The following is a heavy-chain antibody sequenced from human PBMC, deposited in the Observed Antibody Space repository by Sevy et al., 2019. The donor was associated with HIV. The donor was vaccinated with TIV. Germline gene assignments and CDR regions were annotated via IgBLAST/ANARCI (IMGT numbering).Heavy chain of an antibody. CDR2: ISVVDLGNT. CDR1: GFTFRNSA. V-gene: IGHV3-23*01. D-gene: IGHD1-26*01. J-gene: IGHJ4*02. CDR3: ASWVGAHFDY. Sequence: RGSLRLSCTVSGFTFRNSAMNWVRQAPGKGLEWVSTISVVDLGNTHYADSVNGRFTISRDDSKNTVYLQMNNLRVEDTAKYYCASWVGAHFDYWGQGAVVTVSS.